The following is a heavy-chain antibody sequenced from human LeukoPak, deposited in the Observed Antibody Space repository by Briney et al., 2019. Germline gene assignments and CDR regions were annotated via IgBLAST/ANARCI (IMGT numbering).Heavy chain of an antibody. CDR3: ASYDSSGYGFDY. CDR2: INPNSGGT. V-gene: IGHV1-2*02. Sequence: ASVKVSCRASGYTFTDYYIHWVRQAPGQGLEWMGWINPNSGGTNYAQKFQGRVTMTRDTSISTAYMELSRLRSDDTAVYYCASYDSSGYGFDYWGQGTLVTVSS. CDR1: GYTFTDYY. D-gene: IGHD3-22*01. J-gene: IGHJ4*02.